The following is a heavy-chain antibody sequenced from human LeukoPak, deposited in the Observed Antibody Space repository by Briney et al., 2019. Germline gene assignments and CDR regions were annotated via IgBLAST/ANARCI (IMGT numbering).Heavy chain of an antibody. CDR2: IYYNGNT. CDR3: ARLTALAGHRGAFDI. V-gene: IGHV4-39*01. Sequence: SETLSLTCNVSGGSIGGHTFYWDWIRQPPGKGLEWIPTIYYNGNTFYNPSLKSRVAISIDMSKSQFSLHLSSVTAADTAIYYCARLTALAGHRGAFDIWGPGTMVTVSS. J-gene: IGHJ3*02. CDR1: GGSIGGHTFY. D-gene: IGHD6-19*01.